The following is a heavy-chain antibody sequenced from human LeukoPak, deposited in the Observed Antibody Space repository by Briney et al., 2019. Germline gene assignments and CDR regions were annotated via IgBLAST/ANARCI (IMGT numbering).Heavy chain of an antibody. CDR2: ISAYNGNT. CDR3: ARDSSWVAVAANNWFDP. D-gene: IGHD6-19*01. Sequence: ASVKVSCKASGYTFTSYGISWVQQAPGQGLEWMGWISAYNGNTNYAQKLQGRVTMTTDTSTSTAYMELRSLRSDDTAVYYCARDSSWVAVAANNWFDPWGQGTLVTVSS. CDR1: GYTFTSYG. J-gene: IGHJ5*02. V-gene: IGHV1-18*01.